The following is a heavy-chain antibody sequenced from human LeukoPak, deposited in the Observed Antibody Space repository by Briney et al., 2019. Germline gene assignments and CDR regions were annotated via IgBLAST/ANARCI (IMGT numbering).Heavy chain of an antibody. V-gene: IGHV3-23*01. J-gene: IGHJ4*02. CDR2: IGGIGIST. CDR3: AKRTALVTATPGAFDY. D-gene: IGHD2-15*01. Sequence: GGSLRLSCAASGFTFSTYAMSWVRQAPGKGLEWVSTIGGIGISTYYADSVKSRFTISRDNSKNTPHLQMHSLRAEDTAVYYCAKRTALVTATPGAFDYWGQGTLVTVSS. CDR1: GFTFSTYA.